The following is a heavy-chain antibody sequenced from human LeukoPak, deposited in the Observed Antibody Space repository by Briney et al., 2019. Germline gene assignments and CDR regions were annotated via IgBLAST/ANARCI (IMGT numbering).Heavy chain of an antibody. CDR2: VNTDGSST. Sequence: GGSLRLSCAACGFTFSSYWMHWVRQAPGKGLVWVSRVNTDGSSTRYADSVKGRFTISRDNAKNTLYLQMNSLRAEDTAVYYCARERPRYCSGGSCYSYYFDYWGQGTLVTVSS. V-gene: IGHV3-74*01. CDR3: ARERPRYCSGGSCYSYYFDY. CDR1: GFTFSSYW. D-gene: IGHD2-15*01. J-gene: IGHJ4*02.